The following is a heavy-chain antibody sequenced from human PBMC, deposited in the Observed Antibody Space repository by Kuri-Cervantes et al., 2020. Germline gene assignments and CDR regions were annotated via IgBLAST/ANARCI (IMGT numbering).Heavy chain of an antibody. J-gene: IGHJ3*02. CDR2: IWYEGSNK. Sequence: GGSLRLSCAASGFTFISYGMHWVRQAPGKGLEWVAVIWYEGSNKYYADSVKGRFTISRDNSKNTLYLQMNSLRAEDTAVYYCAKYFLRGYSGYANAFDIWGQGTMVTVSS. V-gene: IGHV3-33*06. D-gene: IGHD5-12*01. CDR1: GFTFISYG. CDR3: AKYFLRGYSGYANAFDI.